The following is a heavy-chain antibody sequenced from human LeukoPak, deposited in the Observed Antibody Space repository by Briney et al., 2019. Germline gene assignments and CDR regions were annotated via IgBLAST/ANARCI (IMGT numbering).Heavy chain of an antibody. D-gene: IGHD1-26*01. V-gene: IGHV3-66*01. CDR2: IYSGGNT. CDR1: GFTISTNF. J-gene: IGHJ4*02. CDR3: AKDKYSGSYYGYFDY. Sequence: GGSLRLSCSASGFTISTNFMSWVRQAPGKGLEWVSVIYSGGNTDYADSVKGRFTISRDNTKNTVYLQMNNLRAEDTAVYYCAKDKYSGSYYGYFDYWGQGTLVTVSS.